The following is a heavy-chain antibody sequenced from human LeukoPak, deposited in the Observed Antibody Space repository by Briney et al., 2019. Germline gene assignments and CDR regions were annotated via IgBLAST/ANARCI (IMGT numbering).Heavy chain of an antibody. CDR3: ARDNGDYWFDY. Sequence: ASVKVSCKAFGYTFTAYYMHWVRQAPGQGLEWMGWINPTSGGTNYAQKFQGRVTMTRDTSISTAYMELTRLRSDDTAVYYCARDNGDYWFDYWGQGTLVTVSS. CDR2: INPTSGGT. J-gene: IGHJ4*02. CDR1: GYTFTAYY. V-gene: IGHV1-2*02. D-gene: IGHD4-17*01.